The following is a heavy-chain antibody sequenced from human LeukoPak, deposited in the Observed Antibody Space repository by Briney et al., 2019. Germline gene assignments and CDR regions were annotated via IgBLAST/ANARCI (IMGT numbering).Heavy chain of an antibody. CDR2: IYTSGST. Sequence: RPSETLSLTCTVSGGSISSYYWSWIRQPAGKGLEWIGRIYTSGSTNYNPSLKSRVTISVDTSKDQFSLKLSSVTAADTAVYYCARCRRYSSSWRYYYYYMDVWGKGTTVTVSS. D-gene: IGHD6-13*01. V-gene: IGHV4-4*07. CDR1: GGSISSYY. CDR3: ARCRRYSSSWRYYYYYMDV. J-gene: IGHJ6*03.